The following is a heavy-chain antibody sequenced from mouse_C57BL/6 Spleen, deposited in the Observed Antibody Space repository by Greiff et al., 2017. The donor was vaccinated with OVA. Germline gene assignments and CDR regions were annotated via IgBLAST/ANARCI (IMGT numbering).Heavy chain of an antibody. Sequence: EVQLKQSGPELVKPGASVKISCKASGYTFTDYYMTWVKQSHGKSLEWIGDLNPNNGGNSYNQKFKGKATLTVDKSSSTAYKELRSLTSEDSAVDYCARIVATPYGYFDVWGTGTTVTVSS. CDR2: LNPNNGGN. CDR1: GYTFTDYY. CDR3: ARIVATPYGYFDV. J-gene: IGHJ1*03. V-gene: IGHV1-26*01. D-gene: IGHD1-1*01.